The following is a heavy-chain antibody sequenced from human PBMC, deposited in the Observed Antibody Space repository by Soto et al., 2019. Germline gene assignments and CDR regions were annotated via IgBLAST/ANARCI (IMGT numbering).Heavy chain of an antibody. CDR2: IDLDIPHT. V-gene: IGHV1-2*02. J-gene: IGHJ4*02. D-gene: IGHD2-21*02. CDR1: GHAFTGHH. Sequence: SPKVPCKPSGHAFTGHHMHWVPQAPGQGLEWMGLIDLDIPHTKYAQKFQGRVTSTSDTSITTAYMELRRLRSADTAVYYCALEPTETAGFEYSGQ. CDR3: ALEPTETAGFEY.